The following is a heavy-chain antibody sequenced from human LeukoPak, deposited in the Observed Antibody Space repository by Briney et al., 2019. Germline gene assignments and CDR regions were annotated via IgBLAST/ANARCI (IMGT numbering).Heavy chain of an antibody. CDR1: GYSFPNYW. V-gene: IGHV5-51*01. CDR2: IYPGDSDT. D-gene: IGHD3-10*01. CDR3: ARQGKLYAFDI. Sequence: GESLKISCKGSGYSFPNYWIAWVRQMPGKGLEWMGIIYPGDSDTRYSPSFQGQVTISADKSISTAYLQWSSLKASDTAMYYCARQGKLYAFDIWGQGTMVTVSS. J-gene: IGHJ3*02.